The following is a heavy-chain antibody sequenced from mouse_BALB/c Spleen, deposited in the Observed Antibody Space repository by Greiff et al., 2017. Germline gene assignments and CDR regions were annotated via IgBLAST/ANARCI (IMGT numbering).Heavy chain of an antibody. CDR3: ARGGSALGDWFAY. J-gene: IGHJ3*01. CDR2: INPYNGAT. V-gene: IGHV1-31*01. CDR1: GYSFTGYY. D-gene: IGHD3-3*01. Sequence: EVQLQQSGPELVKPGASVKISCKASGYSFTGYYMHWVKQSHVKSLEWIGRINPYNGATSYNQNFKDKASLTVDKSSSTAYMELHSLTSEDSAVYYCARGGSALGDWFAYWGQGTLVTVSA.